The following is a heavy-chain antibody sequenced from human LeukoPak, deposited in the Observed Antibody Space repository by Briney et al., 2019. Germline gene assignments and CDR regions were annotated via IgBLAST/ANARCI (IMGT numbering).Heavy chain of an antibody. Sequence: GGSLRLSCAASGFTFSSYAMSWVRQAPGKGLEWVSAISGSGGSTYYADSVKGRFTISRDNSKNTLYLQMNSLRAEDTAVYYCAKVVGYSYGGGYFDYWGQGTLVTVSS. J-gene: IGHJ4*02. CDR1: GFTFSSYA. CDR2: ISGSGGST. D-gene: IGHD5-18*01. CDR3: AKVVGYSYGGGYFDY. V-gene: IGHV3-23*01.